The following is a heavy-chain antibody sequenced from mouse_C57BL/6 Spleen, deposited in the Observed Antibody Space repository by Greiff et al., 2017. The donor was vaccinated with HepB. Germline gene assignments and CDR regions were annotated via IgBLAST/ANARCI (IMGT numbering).Heavy chain of an antibody. CDR2: IEPENGDT. V-gene: IGHV14-4*01. CDR3: TLAGLRQGFAY. J-gene: IGHJ3*01. D-gene: IGHD2-4*01. CDR1: GFNIKDDY. Sequence: EVQLQQSGAELVRPGASVKLSCTASGFNIKDDYMHWVKQRPEQGLEWIGWIEPENGDTEYASKFQGKATITADTSSNTAYLQLSSLTSEDTAVYYCTLAGLRQGFAYWGQGTLVTVSA.